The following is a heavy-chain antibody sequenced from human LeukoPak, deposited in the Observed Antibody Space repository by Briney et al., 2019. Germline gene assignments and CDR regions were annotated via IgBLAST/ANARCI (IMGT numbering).Heavy chain of an antibody. CDR2: MYHSGNT. V-gene: IGHV4-30-2*01. CDR3: ATGGYSYGFDY. Sequence: TLSLTCAVSGGSISSGGYSWSWLRQPPGKGLEWIGYMYHSGNTYYNPSLKSRVTISVDRSKNQFSLRLSSVTAADTAVYYCATGGYSYGFDYWGQGTLVTVSS. CDR1: GGSISSGGYS. J-gene: IGHJ4*02. D-gene: IGHD5-18*01.